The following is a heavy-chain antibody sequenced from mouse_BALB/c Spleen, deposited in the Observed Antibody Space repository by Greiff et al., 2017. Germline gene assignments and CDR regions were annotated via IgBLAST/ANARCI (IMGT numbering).Heavy chain of an antibody. Sequence: EVQLVESGGGLVQPGGSLKLSCAASGFTFSSYGMSWVRQTPDKRLELVATINSNGGSTYYPDSVKGRFTISRDNAKNTLYLQMSSLKSEDTAMYYCARDYYGSSYRFAYWGQGTLVTVSA. J-gene: IGHJ3*01. CDR2: INSNGGST. V-gene: IGHV5-6-3*01. CDR1: GFTFSSYG. D-gene: IGHD1-1*01. CDR3: ARDYYGSSYRFAY.